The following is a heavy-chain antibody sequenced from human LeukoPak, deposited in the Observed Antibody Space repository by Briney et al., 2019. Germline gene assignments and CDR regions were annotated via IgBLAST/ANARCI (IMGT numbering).Heavy chain of an antibody. J-gene: IGHJ6*03. CDR2: ISAYNGNT. CDR3: ARVDSTLLRDYYYYMDV. CDR1: GYTFTSYG. Sequence: GASVKVSCKASGYTFTSYGISWVRQAPGQGLEWMGWISAYNGNTNYAQKLQGRVTMTTDTSTSTAYMELRSLRSDDTAVYYCARVDSTLLRDYYYYMDVWGKGTTVTVSS. V-gene: IGHV1-18*01.